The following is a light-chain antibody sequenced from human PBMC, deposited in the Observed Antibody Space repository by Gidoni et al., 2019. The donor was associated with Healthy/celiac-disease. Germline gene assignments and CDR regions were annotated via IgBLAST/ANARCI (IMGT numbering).Light chain of an antibody. Sequence: QSALTQPASVSGSPVQSITISCTGTSSDVGIYNLVSWYQQTPGKAPKLMIYEVSKRPSWVSNRFSGSKSGNTASLTSSGLQAEDEADYYCCSYAGSSTFAVFGGGTKLTVL. CDR1: SSDVGIYNL. J-gene: IGLJ2*01. CDR3: CSYAGSSTFAV. CDR2: EVS. V-gene: IGLV2-23*02.